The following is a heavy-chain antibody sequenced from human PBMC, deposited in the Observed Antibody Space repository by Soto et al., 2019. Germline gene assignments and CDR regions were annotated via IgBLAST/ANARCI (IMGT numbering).Heavy chain of an antibody. V-gene: IGHV3-11*01. CDR1: GFTFSDYY. D-gene: IGHD5-18*01. CDR3: TSQDTAMVYLDY. CDR2: ISTSGST. Sequence: TGGSLRLSCAASGFTFSDYYMSWIRQAPGKGLEWVSYISTSGSTYYADSVKGRFTISRDNSKNTLYLQMNSLRAEDTAVYYCTSQDTAMVYLDYWGQGALVTVS. J-gene: IGHJ4*02.